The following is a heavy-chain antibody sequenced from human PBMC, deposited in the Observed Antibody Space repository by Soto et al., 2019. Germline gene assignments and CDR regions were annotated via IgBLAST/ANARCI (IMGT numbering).Heavy chain of an antibody. Sequence: QVQLVQSGAEVKKPGSSVKVSCKVSGGTFSSYAISWVRQAPGQGLEWMGGIIPIFGTANYAQKFQGRGKITADESTSTAYMELSSLRSEDTAVYYCASDGGDGYNLGGYWGQGTLVTVSS. CDR1: GGTFSSYA. J-gene: IGHJ4*02. D-gene: IGHD5-12*01. CDR3: ASDGGDGYNLGGY. CDR2: IIPIFGTA. V-gene: IGHV1-69*01.